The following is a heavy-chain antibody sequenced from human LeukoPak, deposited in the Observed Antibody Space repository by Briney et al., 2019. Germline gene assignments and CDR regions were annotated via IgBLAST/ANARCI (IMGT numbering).Heavy chain of an antibody. V-gene: IGHV3-9*01. Sequence: PGGSLRLSCAASGFTFDDYAMHWVRQAPGKGLEWVSGISWNSGSIGYADSVKGRFTISRDNAKNSLYLQMNSLRAEDTALYYCAKDMLPYSSSWYVSWFDPWGQGTLVTVSS. CDR1: GFTFDDYA. J-gene: IGHJ5*02. D-gene: IGHD6-13*01. CDR3: AKDMLPYSSSWYVSWFDP. CDR2: ISWNSGSI.